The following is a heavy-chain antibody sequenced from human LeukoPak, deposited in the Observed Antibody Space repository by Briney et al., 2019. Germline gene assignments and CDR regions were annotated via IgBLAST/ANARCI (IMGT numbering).Heavy chain of an antibody. CDR2: IIPVIDSA. D-gene: IGHD1-26*01. CDR3: TRVNLRGSQYNWFDP. J-gene: IGHJ5*02. Sequence: SVKVSCKASGYTFTGYYMHWVRQAPGQGLEWMGRIIPVIDSAKYAQKFQDRITITADTSTGTAYLHLTSLTSEDTAIYYCTRVNLRGSQYNWFDPWGQGTLVTVSS. CDR1: GYTFTGYY. V-gene: IGHV1-69*08.